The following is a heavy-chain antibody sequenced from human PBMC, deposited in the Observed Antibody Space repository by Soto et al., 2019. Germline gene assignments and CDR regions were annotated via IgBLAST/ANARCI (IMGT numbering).Heavy chain of an antibody. J-gene: IGHJ4*02. D-gene: IGHD2-2*01. CDR2: MYYSGST. V-gene: IGHV4-61*01. CDR1: GGSVSSGSYY. Sequence: SETLSLTCTVSGGSVSSGSYYWSWIRQPPGKGLEWIGYMYYSGSTNYNPSLKSRVTISLDTSETQFSLQLNSVTAADTAIYYCARYSSASCHPAYCFDYWGQGTPVTVSS. CDR3: ARYSSASCHPAYCFDY.